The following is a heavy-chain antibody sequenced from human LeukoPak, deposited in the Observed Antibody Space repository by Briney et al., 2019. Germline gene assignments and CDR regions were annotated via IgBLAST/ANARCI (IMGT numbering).Heavy chain of an antibody. CDR3: LRLRSYGAFDI. J-gene: IGHJ3*02. CDR1: GFTFSSYS. V-gene: IGHV3-48*01. D-gene: IGHD4-17*01. CDR2: ISSSSSTI. Sequence: TGGSLRLSCAASGFTFSSYSMNWVRQAPGKGLEWVSYISSSSSTIYYADSVKGRFTISRDNAKNSLYLQMNSLRAEDTAVYYCLRLRSYGAFDIWGQGTMVTVSS.